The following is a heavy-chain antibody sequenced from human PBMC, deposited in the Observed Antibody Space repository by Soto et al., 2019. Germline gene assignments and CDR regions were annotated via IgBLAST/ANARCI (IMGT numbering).Heavy chain of an antibody. J-gene: IGHJ6*03. CDR2: IRSKANSYAT. D-gene: IGHD3-3*01. Sequence: PGGSLRLSCAASWFTFSGSAMHWVRQASGKGLEWVGRIRSKANSYATAYAASVKGRFTISRDDSKNTAYLQMNSLKTEDTAVYYCTFDASGAPSDYYYYYMDVWGKGTTFIVSS. CDR1: WFTFSGSA. V-gene: IGHV3-73*01. CDR3: TFDASGAPSDYYYYYMDV.